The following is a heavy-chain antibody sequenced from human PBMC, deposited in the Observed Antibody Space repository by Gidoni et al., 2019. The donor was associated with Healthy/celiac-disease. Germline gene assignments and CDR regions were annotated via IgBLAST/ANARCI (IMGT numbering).Heavy chain of an antibody. Sequence: QLQLQEPGSGLVKPSQTLSLLCAVSGSPTSRGGDPWSWIRQPPGKGLEWIGYIYRSGSTYYNPSLKSRVTMSVDRSKNQFSLKLSSVTAADTAVYYCAREYCSGGSCPGFDPWGQGTLVTVSS. D-gene: IGHD2-15*01. J-gene: IGHJ5*02. V-gene: IGHV4-30-2*01. CDR3: AREYCSGGSCPGFDP. CDR1: GSPTSRGGDP. CDR2: IYRSGST.